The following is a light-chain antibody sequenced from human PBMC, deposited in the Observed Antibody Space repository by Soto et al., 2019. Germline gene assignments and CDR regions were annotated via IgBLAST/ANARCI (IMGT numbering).Light chain of an antibody. CDR1: ENISTW. Sequence: DIEMTQSPSTLSASASDRVTITCRATENISTWLAWYQQRPGKAPKLLIYHASSLESGVPSRFSGSGSGTEFTLTISSLQPDDFATYYCQQYKTYPLTFGQGTKV. CDR2: HAS. CDR3: QQYKTYPLT. V-gene: IGKV1-5*01. J-gene: IGKJ1*01.